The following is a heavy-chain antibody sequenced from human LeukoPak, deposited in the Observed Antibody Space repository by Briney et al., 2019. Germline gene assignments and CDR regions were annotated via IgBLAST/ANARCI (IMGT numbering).Heavy chain of an antibody. J-gene: IGHJ4*02. D-gene: IGHD6-6*01. CDR3: ATGIAARPGGSFDY. CDR1: GFTFSSYE. Sequence: PGGSLRLSCAASGFTFSSYEMNWVRQAPGKGLEWVSYNSSSGSTIYYADSVKGRFTISRDNAKNSLYLQMNSLRAEDTAVYYCATGIAARPGGSFDYWAREPWSPSPQ. V-gene: IGHV3-48*03. CDR2: NSSSGSTI.